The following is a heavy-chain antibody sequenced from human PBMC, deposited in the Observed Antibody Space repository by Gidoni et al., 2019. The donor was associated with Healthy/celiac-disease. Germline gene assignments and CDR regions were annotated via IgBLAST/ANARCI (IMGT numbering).Heavy chain of an antibody. D-gene: IGHD4-17*01. J-gene: IGHJ2*01. V-gene: IGHV4-30-4*01. CDR2: IYSSGST. CDR3: ARAELTVTTGWYFDL. CDR1: GGSISSGDYY. Sequence: QVQLQESGPGLVKPSQTLSLTCTVSGGSISSGDYYWSWIRQPPGKGLEWIGYIYSSGSTYYNPSLKSRVTISVDTSKIQFSLKLSSVTAADTAVYYCARAELTVTTGWYFDLWGRGTLVTVSS.